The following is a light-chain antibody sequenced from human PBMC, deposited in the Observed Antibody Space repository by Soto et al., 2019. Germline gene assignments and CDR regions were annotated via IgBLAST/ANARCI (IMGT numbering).Light chain of an antibody. J-gene: IGLJ2*01. CDR1: SGYSRYD. CDR2: LNRDGSH. V-gene: IGLV4-69*01. CDR3: QTWGTGIRV. Sequence: QPVLTQSPSASASLGASVKLTCTLSSGYSRYDIAWHQQQPEKGPRYLLKLNRDGSHNRGDGIPDRFSGSISGAERYFTISSLKSEDEADYYCQTWGTGIRVFCGGTKLTVL.